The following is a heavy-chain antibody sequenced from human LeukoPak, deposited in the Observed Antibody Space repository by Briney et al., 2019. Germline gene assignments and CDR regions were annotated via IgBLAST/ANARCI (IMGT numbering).Heavy chain of an antibody. CDR2: IKSKTDGGTT. Sequence: GGSLRLSCAASGFTFSNAWMSWVRQAPGKGLEWVGRIKSKTDGGTTDYAAPVKGRFTISRDDSKNTLYLQMNSLKTEDTAVHYCTTAYCSSTSCYLSYWGQGTLVTVSS. J-gene: IGHJ4*02. D-gene: IGHD2-2*01. CDR1: GFTFSNAW. CDR3: TTAYCSSTSCYLSY. V-gene: IGHV3-15*01.